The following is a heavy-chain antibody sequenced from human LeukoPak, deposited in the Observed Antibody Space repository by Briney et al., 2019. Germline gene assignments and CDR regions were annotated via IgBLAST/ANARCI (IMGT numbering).Heavy chain of an antibody. CDR1: GFTFSDYY. J-gene: IGHJ4*02. V-gene: IGHV3-11*04. CDR3: ARDSRGYSYGVSWLEFDY. CDR2: ISSSGSTI. Sequence: GGSLRLSCAASGFTFSDYYMSWIRRAPGKGLEWVSYISSSGSTIYYADSVKGRFTISRDNAKNSLYLQMNSLGAEDTAVYYCARDSRGYSYGVSWLEFDYWGQGTLVTVSS. D-gene: IGHD5-18*01.